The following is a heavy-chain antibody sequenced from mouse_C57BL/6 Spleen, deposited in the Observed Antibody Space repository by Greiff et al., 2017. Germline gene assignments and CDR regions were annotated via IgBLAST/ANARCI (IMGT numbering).Heavy chain of an antibody. CDR3: AKSTVVACDWYFDV. D-gene: IGHD1-1*01. CDR1: GFTFSDYG. J-gene: IGHJ1*03. CDR2: ISSGSSTI. V-gene: IGHV5-17*01. Sequence: EVKLVESGGGLVKPGGSLKLSCAASGFTFSDYGMHWVRQAPEKGLEWVAYISSGSSTIYYADTVKGRFTISRDNAKNTLFLQMTSLRSEDTAMYYCAKSTVVACDWYFDVWGTGTTVTVSS.